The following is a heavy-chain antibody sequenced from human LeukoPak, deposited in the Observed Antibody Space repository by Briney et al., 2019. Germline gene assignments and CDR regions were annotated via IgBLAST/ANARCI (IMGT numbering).Heavy chain of an antibody. CDR1: GFTFSSYA. CDR2: ISGSGGST. V-gene: IGHV3-23*01. Sequence: PGGSLRLSCAASGFTFSSYAMSWVRQAPGKGLEWVSAISGSGGSTYYADSVKGRFTISRDNSKNTLYLQMNSLRAEDTAVYYCAKSTMVRGSTLYYYYMDVWGKGTTVTVSS. D-gene: IGHD3-10*01. J-gene: IGHJ6*03. CDR3: AKSTMVRGSTLYYYYMDV.